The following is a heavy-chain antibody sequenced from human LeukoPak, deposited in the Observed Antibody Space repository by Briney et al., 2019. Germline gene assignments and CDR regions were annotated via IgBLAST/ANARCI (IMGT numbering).Heavy chain of an antibody. J-gene: IGHJ6*03. Sequence: PSETLSLTCTVSGGSISSYYWSWIRQPPGKGLEWIGYIYYSGSTNYNPSLKSRVTISVDTSKNQFSLKLSSVTAADTAVYFCARDAPPYYYYMDVWGKGTPVTVSS. CDR1: GGSISSYY. V-gene: IGHV4-59*01. CDR3: ARDAPPYYYYMDV. CDR2: IYYSGST.